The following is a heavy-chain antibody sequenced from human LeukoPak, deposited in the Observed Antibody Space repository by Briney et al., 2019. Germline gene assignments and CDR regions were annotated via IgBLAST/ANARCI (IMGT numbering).Heavy chain of an antibody. CDR2: INPNSGGT. V-gene: IGHV1-2*02. Sequence: ASVTVSCKASGYTFTDYYIHWVRQAPGQGLEWLGWINPNSGGTKYAQKFQGRVTMTRDTSISTFYMELSRLRADDAAVYYCARVFDTYYMDIWGKGTTVTVSS. CDR3: ARVFDTYYMDI. CDR1: GYTFTDYY. J-gene: IGHJ6*03.